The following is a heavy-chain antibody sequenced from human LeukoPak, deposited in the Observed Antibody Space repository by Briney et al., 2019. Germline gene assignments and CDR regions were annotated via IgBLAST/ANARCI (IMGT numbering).Heavy chain of an antibody. Sequence: GASVKVSCKASGYTFTSYYMHWVRQAPGQGLEWMGIINPSGGSTSYAQKFQGRVTMTRDMSTSTVYMELSSLRSEDTAVYYCARESYSSSLSGEFDYWGQGTLVTASS. CDR2: INPSGGST. CDR3: ARESYSSSLSGEFDY. V-gene: IGHV1-46*01. J-gene: IGHJ4*02. D-gene: IGHD6-13*01. CDR1: GYTFTSYY.